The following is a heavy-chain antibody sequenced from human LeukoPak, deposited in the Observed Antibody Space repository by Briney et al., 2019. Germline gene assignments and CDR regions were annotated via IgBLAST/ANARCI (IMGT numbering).Heavy chain of an antibody. J-gene: IGHJ3*02. CDR2: ISSSSSYI. V-gene: IGHV3-21*01. D-gene: IGHD2-2*01. Sequence: PAGSLRLSCAASGFTFSSYSKNWVRQAPGTGLELVSSISSSSSYIYYADSVKSRFTISRDNAKNYLYLKMSSLSAEDTAVYYCARDYIGTASCDLVIWGQGTMVTVSS. CDR3: ARDYIGTASCDLVI. CDR1: GFTFSSYS.